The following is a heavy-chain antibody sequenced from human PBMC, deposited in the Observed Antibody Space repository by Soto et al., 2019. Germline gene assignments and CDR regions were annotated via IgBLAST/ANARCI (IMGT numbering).Heavy chain of an antibody. Sequence: EVQLLESGGDLVQPGGSLRLSCVASGFTFNNYAMSWVRQPPGKGLEWVSGISASGGTTYYADSVKGRFTVSRDSSKNTVSLQMYSLRADDTAVYFCAKDPNGDHVGGFEFWGHGTMVTVSS. V-gene: IGHV3-23*01. CDR2: ISASGGTT. J-gene: IGHJ3*01. CDR3: AKDPNGDHVGGFEF. CDR1: GFTFNNYA. D-gene: IGHD4-17*01.